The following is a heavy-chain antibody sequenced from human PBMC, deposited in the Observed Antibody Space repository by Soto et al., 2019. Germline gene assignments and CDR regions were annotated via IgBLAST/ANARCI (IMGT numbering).Heavy chain of an antibody. CDR1: GGTFSSYA. CDR2: IIPTFGTA. V-gene: IGHV1-69*13. J-gene: IGHJ6*02. D-gene: IGHD2-2*01. CDR3: ASQYCSSTSCYSPTFDYYYYGMDV. Sequence: SVKVSCKASGGTFSSYAISWVRQAPGQGPELMGGIIPTFGTANYAQKFQGRVTITADESTSTAYMALISLRSEDTAVYYCASQYCSSTSCYSPTFDYYYYGMDVWGQETTVTVS.